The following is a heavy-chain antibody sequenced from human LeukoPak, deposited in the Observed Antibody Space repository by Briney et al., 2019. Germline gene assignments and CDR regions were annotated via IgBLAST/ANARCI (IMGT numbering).Heavy chain of an antibody. CDR1: GGTFSSYT. V-gene: IGHV1-69*04. CDR3: ARDQRTRYCSGGSCYSDWFDP. J-gene: IGHJ5*02. D-gene: IGHD2-15*01. CDR2: IIPILGIA. Sequence: GASVKVSCKASGGTFSSYTICWVRQAPGQGLEWMGRIIPILGIANYAQKFQGRVTITADKSTSTAYMELSSLRSEDTAVYYCARDQRTRYCSGGSCYSDWFDPWGQGTLVTVSS.